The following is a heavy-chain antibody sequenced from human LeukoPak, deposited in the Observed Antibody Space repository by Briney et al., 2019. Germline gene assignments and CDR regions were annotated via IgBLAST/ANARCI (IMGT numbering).Heavy chain of an antibody. J-gene: IGHJ4*02. V-gene: IGHV4-59*01. Sequence: TSETLSLTCTVSGGSISSYYWSWIRQPPGKGLEWIGYIYYSGSTNYNPSLKSRVTISVDTSKNQFSLKLSSVTAADTAFYYCARVPMVVTGYYFDYWGQGTLVTVSS. CDR2: IYYSGST. CDR3: ARVPMVVTGYYFDY. CDR1: GGSISSYY. D-gene: IGHD4/OR15-4a*01.